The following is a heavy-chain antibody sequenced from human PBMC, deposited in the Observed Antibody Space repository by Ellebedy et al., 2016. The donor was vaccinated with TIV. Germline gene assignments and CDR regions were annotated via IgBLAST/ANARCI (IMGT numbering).Heavy chain of an antibody. CDR2: IYPGDSDT. CDR3: ARRYSTSWYYFDY. Sequence: GGSLRLXCKGSGYSFASYWIGWVRQMPGKGLEWMGIIYPGDSDTRYSPSFQGQVTISADKSISTAYLQWSSLKASDTAMYYCARRYSTSWYYFDYWGQGTLVTVSS. D-gene: IGHD6-13*01. CDR1: GYSFASYW. J-gene: IGHJ4*02. V-gene: IGHV5-51*01.